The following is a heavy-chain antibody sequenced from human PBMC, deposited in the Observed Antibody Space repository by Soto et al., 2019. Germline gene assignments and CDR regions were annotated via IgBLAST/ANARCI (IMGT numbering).Heavy chain of an antibody. CDR2: DYDGGAT. V-gene: IGHV4-61*01. D-gene: IGHD7-27*01. Sequence: SDTLTHTCTGSVGALSGGTENLSWVRQSPGMEIELIGCDYDGGATKYNPSLKSQVTISQVSSSNQFSLTMNSLSASYSAVYYCSRYWGPYWYNSWGQGILVTVS. CDR3: SRYWGPYWYNS. CDR1: VGALSGGTEN. J-gene: IGHJ5*01.